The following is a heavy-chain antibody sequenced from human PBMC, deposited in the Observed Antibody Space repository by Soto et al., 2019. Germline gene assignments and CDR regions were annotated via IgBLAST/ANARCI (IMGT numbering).Heavy chain of an antibody. CDR1: GGTFSSYA. J-gene: IGHJ6*02. CDR3: ARSGLEEMATTYHYYYYGMDV. Sequence: AASVKVSCKASGGTFSSYAISWVRQAPGQGLEWMGGIIPIFGTANYAQKFQGRVTITADESTSTAYMELSSLRSEDTAVYYCARSGLEEMATTYHYYYYGMDVWGQGTTVTVSS. V-gene: IGHV1-69*13. D-gene: IGHD5-12*01. CDR2: IIPIFGTA.